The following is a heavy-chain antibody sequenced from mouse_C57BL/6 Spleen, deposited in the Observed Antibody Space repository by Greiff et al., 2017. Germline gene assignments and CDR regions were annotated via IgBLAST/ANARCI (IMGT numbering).Heavy chain of an antibody. CDR1: GYAFSSSW. Sequence: VQLQQSGPELVKPGASVKISCKASGYAFSSSWMNWVKQRPGKGLEWIGRIYPGDGDTNYNGKFKGKATLTADKSSSTAYMQLSSLTSEDSAVYSCARWPTITTVVDYWGQGTTLTVSS. J-gene: IGHJ2*01. CDR3: ARWPTITTVVDY. D-gene: IGHD1-1*01. V-gene: IGHV1-82*01. CDR2: IYPGDGDT.